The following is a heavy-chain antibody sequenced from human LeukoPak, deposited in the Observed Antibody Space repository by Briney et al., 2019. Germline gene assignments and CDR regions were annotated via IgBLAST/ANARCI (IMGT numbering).Heavy chain of an antibody. J-gene: IGHJ4*02. D-gene: IGHD3-22*01. Sequence: SVKVSCKASGGTFSSYAISWVRQAPGQGFEWMGGIIPIFGTANYAQKFQGRVTITADESTSTAYMELSSLRSEDTAVYYCASGYYDSSGYSFWGQGTLVTVSS. CDR2: IIPIFGTA. CDR1: GGTFSSYA. CDR3: ASGYYDSSGYSF. V-gene: IGHV1-69*13.